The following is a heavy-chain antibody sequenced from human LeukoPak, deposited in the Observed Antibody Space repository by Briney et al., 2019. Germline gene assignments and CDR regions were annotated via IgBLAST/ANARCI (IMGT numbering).Heavy chain of an antibody. CDR3: ARDQSGSSGYSDY. V-gene: IGHV1-2*02. CDR1: GYTFTRYY. CDR2: INPNSGGT. D-gene: IGHD3-22*01. J-gene: IGHJ4*02. Sequence: ASVTVSYKPSGYTFTRYYMHWVRQAPGQGREWMGWINPNSGGTNYAQKFQGRVTMTRDTSISTAYMELSRLRSDDTAVYYCARDQSGSSGYSDYWGQGTLVTVSS.